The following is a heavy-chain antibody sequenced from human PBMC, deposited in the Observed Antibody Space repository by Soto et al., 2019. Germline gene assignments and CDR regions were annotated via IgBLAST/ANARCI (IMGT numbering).Heavy chain of an antibody. D-gene: IGHD6-6*01. Sequence: ASVKVSCKASGFTFTSSAVQWVRQARGQRLEWIGWIVVGSGNTNYAQKFQERVTITRDMSTSTAYMELSSLRSEDTAVYYCAAXGEGSSGHYYYYYGMDVWGQGTTVTVSS. V-gene: IGHV1-58*01. CDR1: GFTFTSSA. CDR2: IVVGSGNT. CDR3: AAXGEGSSGHYYYYYGMDV. J-gene: IGHJ6*02.